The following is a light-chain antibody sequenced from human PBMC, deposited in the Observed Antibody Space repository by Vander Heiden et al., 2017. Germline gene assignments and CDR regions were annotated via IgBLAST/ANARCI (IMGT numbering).Light chain of an antibody. V-gene: IGKV1-39*01. Sequence: DIQMTQSPSSLSASVGDRVTITCRASQSVSSYFSWYQVKPGKAPKLLIYSTSTSQSGVPTRFSGSGSGTDFTLTISSLQPEDFATYHCQQSYTTPYTFGQGTKLEIK. CDR2: STS. CDR3: QQSYTTPYT. J-gene: IGKJ2*01. CDR1: QSVSSY.